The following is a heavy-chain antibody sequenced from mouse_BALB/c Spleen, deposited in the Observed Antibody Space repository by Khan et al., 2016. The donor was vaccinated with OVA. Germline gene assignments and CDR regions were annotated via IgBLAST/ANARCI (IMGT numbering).Heavy chain of an antibody. V-gene: IGHV1-77*01. D-gene: IGHD1-2*01. CDR2: ISPGSGDT. J-gene: IGHJ3*01. Sequence: QVQLQQSGADLARPGASVKLSCKASGYTFTDYYINWVKQRTGQGLEWIGEISPGSGDTYYNERFKGKATLTAAKSSSTAYMQLSSLTSEASAVYFCARSNYFGYTFAYWGQGTLVTVSA. CDR1: GYTFTDYY. CDR3: ARSNYFGYTFAY.